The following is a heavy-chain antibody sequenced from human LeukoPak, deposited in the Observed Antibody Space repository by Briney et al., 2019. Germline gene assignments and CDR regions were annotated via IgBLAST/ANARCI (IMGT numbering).Heavy chain of an antibody. Sequence: ASVTVSCKASGYTFTGYYMHWVRQAPGQGLEWMGWINPNSGGTNYAQKFQGRVTMTRDTSISTAYMELSRLRSDDTAVYYCAKDSSGSYRGVSEYFQHWGQGTLVTVSS. V-gene: IGHV1-2*02. CDR3: AKDSSGSYRGVSEYFQH. J-gene: IGHJ1*01. CDR2: INPNSGGT. CDR1: GYTFTGYY. D-gene: IGHD3-22*01.